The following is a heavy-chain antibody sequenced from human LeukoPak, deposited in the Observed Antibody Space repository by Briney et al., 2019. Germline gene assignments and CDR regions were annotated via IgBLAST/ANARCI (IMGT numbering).Heavy chain of an antibody. D-gene: IGHD6-19*01. CDR2: INPNSGGT. CDR1: GYTFTGYY. Sequence: ASVKVSCKASGYTFTGYYMHWVRQAPGQGLEWMGWINPNSGGTNYAQKFQGRVTMTRDTSISTAYMELSRLRSDDTAVYYCARDFAVAVLIYYYYYGMDVWGQGTTVTVSS. J-gene: IGHJ6*02. CDR3: ARDFAVAVLIYYYYYGMDV. V-gene: IGHV1-2*02.